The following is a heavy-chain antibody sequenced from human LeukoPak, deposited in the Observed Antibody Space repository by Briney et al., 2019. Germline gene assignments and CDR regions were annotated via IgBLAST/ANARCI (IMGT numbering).Heavy chain of an antibody. Sequence: AGSLRLSCVASGFTFSSYAMNWVRQAPGQGLEWVSSISCSDGSTYYADSVRGRFTISRDNSKNTPYLQMNSLRAEDTAVYYCASTVDTALVYYFDQWGQGTLVTVSS. CDR1: GFTFSSYA. CDR3: ASTVDTALVYYFDQ. J-gene: IGHJ4*02. CDR2: ISCSDGST. D-gene: IGHD5-18*01. V-gene: IGHV3-23*01.